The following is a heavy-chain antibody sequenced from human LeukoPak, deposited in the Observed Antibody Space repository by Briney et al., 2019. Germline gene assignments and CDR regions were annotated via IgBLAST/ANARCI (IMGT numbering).Heavy chain of an antibody. CDR3: ARDGWFGELPKRFDP. Sequence: PSETLSLTCTVSGGSISSSSYYWGWIRQPPGKGLEWIGSIYYSGSTYYNPSLKSRVTISVDTSKNQFSLKLSSVTAADTAVYYCARDGWFGELPKRFDPWGQGTLVTVSS. D-gene: IGHD3-10*01. V-gene: IGHV4-39*07. CDR2: IYYSGST. J-gene: IGHJ5*02. CDR1: GGSISSSSYY.